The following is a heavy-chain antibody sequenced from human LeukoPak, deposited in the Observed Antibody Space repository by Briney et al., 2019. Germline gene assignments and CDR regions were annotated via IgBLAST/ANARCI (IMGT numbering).Heavy chain of an antibody. V-gene: IGHV4-4*07. CDR2: IYTSGST. Sequence: SETLSLTCTVSGGSISSYYWSWIRQPAGKGLEWIGRIYTSGSTNYNPSLKSRVTMSVDTSKNQFSLKLSSVTAADTAVYYCAREFGDYDSSGYYSRDAFDIWGQGTMVTVSS. J-gene: IGHJ3*02. CDR1: GGSISSYY. D-gene: IGHD3-22*01. CDR3: AREFGDYDSSGYYSRDAFDI.